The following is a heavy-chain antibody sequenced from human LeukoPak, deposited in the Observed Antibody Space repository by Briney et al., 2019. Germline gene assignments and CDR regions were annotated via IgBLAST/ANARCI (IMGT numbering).Heavy chain of an antibody. CDR3: ARDDYDFWSGYVAYYYYYMDV. V-gene: IGHV3-7*01. Sequence: PGGSLRFSCAASGFTFSSYWMSWVRQAPGKGLEWVANIKQDGSEKYYVDSVKGRFTISRDNAKNSLYLQMNSLRAEDTAVYYCARDDYDFWSGYVAYYYYYMDVWGKGTTVTVSS. CDR1: GFTFSSYW. J-gene: IGHJ6*03. D-gene: IGHD3-3*01. CDR2: IKQDGSEK.